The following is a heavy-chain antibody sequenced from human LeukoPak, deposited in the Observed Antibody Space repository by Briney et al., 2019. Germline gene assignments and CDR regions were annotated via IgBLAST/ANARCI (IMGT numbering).Heavy chain of an antibody. D-gene: IGHD3-22*01. J-gene: IGHJ3*02. CDR3: AREVVGYDSSGYYLDAFDI. CDR2: IYYSGST. Sequence: KPSETLSLTCTVSGGSISSYYWSWIRQPPGKGLEWIGYIYYSGSTNYNPSLKSRVTMSVDTSKNQFSLKLSSVTAADTAVYYCAREVVGYDSSGYYLDAFDIWGQGTMVTVSS. V-gene: IGHV4-59*12. CDR1: GGSISSYY.